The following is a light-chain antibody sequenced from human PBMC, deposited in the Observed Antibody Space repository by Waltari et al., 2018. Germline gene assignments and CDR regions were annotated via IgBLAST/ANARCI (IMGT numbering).Light chain of an antibody. J-gene: IGKJ2*01. V-gene: IGKV4-1*01. CDR1: QSVLYSSNNQNY. CDR2: WAS. CDR3: QQYYSTPYT. Sequence: DIVMTQSPDSLAVSLGERATINCQSSQSVLYSSNNQNYLAWFPQKPGQPPHLLIYWASTRESGVPDRFSGSGSGTDFTLTISSLQAEDVAVYYCQQYYSTPYTFGQGTKLEIK.